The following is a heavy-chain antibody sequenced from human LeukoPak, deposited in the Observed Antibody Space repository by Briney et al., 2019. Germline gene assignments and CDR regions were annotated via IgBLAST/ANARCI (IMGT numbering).Heavy chain of an antibody. V-gene: IGHV4-38-2*01. CDR3: ARHKEFAFDY. J-gene: IGHJ4*02. Sequence: KSSETLSLTCAVSGYSISSGYYWGWIRQPPGKGLEWIGSIYHSGSTYYNPSLKSRVTISVDTSKNQFSLKLSSVTAADTAVYSCARHKEFAFDYWGQGTLVTVSS. CDR1: GYSISSGYY. CDR2: IYHSGST.